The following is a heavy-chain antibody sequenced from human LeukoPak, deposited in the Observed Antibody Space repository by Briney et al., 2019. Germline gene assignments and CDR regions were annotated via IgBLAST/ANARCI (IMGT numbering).Heavy chain of an antibody. Sequence: SETLSLTCAVYGGSFSGYYWSWIRQPPGKGLEWIGEINHSGSTNYNPSLKSRVTISVDMSKNQFSLKLSSVTAADTAVYYCARGRRDNWFDPWGQGTLVTVSS. CDR2: INHSGST. CDR1: GGSFSGYY. V-gene: IGHV4-34*01. J-gene: IGHJ5*02. CDR3: ARGRRDNWFDP.